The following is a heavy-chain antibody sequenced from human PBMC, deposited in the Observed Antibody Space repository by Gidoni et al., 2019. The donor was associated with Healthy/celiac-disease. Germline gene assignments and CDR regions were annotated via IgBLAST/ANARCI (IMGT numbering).Heavy chain of an antibody. V-gene: IGHV3-30-3*01. CDR3: ARDKGKGGAGFDY. J-gene: IGHJ4*02. CDR1: GFTFSSYA. CDR2: ISYDGSNK. Sequence: QVQLVESGGGVVQPGRSLRLPCAASGFTFSSYAMHWVRQAPGKGLEWVAVISYDGSNKYYADSVKGRFTISRDNSKNTLYLQMNSLRAEDTAVYYCARDKGKGGAGFDYWGQGTLVTVSS. D-gene: IGHD3-10*01.